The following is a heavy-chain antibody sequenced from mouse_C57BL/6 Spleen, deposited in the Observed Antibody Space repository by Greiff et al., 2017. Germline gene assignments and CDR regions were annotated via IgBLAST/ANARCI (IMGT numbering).Heavy chain of an antibody. CDR3: ARYYDYYFDY. Sequence: VQLQQPGAELVRPGSTVKLSCKVSGYTFTSYWVHWVKQRPIQGLEWIGNIDSSDSETHYNQKFKNKATLTVDKSSSTAYMHLSSLTSEDSAVYYCARYYDYYFDYWGQGTTLTVSS. CDR2: IDSSDSET. D-gene: IGHD2-4*01. CDR1: GYTFTSYW. J-gene: IGHJ2*01. V-gene: IGHV1-52*01.